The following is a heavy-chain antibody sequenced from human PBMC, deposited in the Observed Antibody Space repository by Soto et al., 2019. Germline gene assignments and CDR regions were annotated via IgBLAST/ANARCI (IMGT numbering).Heavy chain of an antibody. CDR2: IYYSGST. V-gene: IGHV4-31*03. J-gene: IGHJ6*03. Sequence: SETLSLTCPFSGGSISSGGYYWSWIRQHPGKGLEWIGYIYYSGSTYYNPSLKSRVTISVDTSKNQFSLKLSSVTAADTAVYYCARMTTYYYYYMDVWGKGTTVTVSS. CDR1: GGSISSGGYY. D-gene: IGHD4-17*01. CDR3: ARMTTYYYYYMDV.